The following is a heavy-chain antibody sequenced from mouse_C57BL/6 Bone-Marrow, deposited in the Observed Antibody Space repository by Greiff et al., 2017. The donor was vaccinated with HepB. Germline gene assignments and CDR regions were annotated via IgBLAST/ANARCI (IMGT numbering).Heavy chain of an antibody. CDR1: GFTFSDYY. CDR3: ARDVGGYNWYFDV. CDR2: INYDGSST. Sequence: DVKLVESEGGLVQPGSSMKLSCTASGFTFSDYYMAWVRQVPEKGLEWVANINYDGSSTYYLDSLKSRFIISRDNAKNILYLQMSSLKSEDTATYYCARDVGGYNWYFDVWGTGTTVTVSS. V-gene: IGHV5-16*01. D-gene: IGHD1-1*02. J-gene: IGHJ1*03.